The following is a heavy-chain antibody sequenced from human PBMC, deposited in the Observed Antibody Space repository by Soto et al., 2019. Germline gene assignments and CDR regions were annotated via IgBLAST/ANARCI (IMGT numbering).Heavy chain of an antibody. CDR1: GLTFSRYG. Sequence: GGSLTLSCAASGLTFSRYGMHWVRQAPGRGLEWVAGISYDGRNKYYVDSVKGRFTISRDNSKNTLDLQMNSLRVEDTAVFYCAQDTYYHDTSGYYTFDYWGQGALVTVPQ. CDR2: ISYDGRNK. D-gene: IGHD3-22*01. V-gene: IGHV3-30*18. CDR3: AQDTYYHDTSGYYTFDY. J-gene: IGHJ4*02.